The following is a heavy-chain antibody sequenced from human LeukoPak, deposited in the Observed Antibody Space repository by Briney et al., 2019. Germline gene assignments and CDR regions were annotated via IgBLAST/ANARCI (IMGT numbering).Heavy chain of an antibody. J-gene: IGHJ4*02. Sequence: SETLSLTCTVSGGSISSSSYYWGWIRQPPGKGLGWIGSIYYSGSTYYNPSLKSRVTISVDTSKNQFSLKLSSVTAADTAVYYCARDSGPVDYWGQGTLVTVSS. CDR2: IYYSGST. CDR3: ARDSGPVDY. CDR1: GGSISSSSYY. V-gene: IGHV4-39*02.